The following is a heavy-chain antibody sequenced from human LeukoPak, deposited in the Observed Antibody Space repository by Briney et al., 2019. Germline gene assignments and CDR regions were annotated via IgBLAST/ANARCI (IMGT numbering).Heavy chain of an antibody. Sequence: SETLSLTCTVSGAPLSNYYWRWLRQSPGKGLEWIGHIYYSGSTNYNPSLKSRVTISVDTSKNPFSLKLSSVTAADTAVYYCASGRDLPTYCQHWGQSSLVTVSS. CDR3: ASGRDLPTYCQH. V-gene: IGHV4-59*01. CDR1: GAPLSNYY. CDR2: IYYSGST. D-gene: IGHD1-26*01. J-gene: IGHJ1*01.